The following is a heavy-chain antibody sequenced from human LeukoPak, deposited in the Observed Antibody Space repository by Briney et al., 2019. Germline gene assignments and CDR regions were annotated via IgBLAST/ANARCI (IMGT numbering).Heavy chain of an antibody. D-gene: IGHD2-2*02. J-gene: IGHJ4*02. CDR2: IYYSGST. Sequence: SETLSLTCTVSGGSFGSGGYYWSWIRQHPGTGLEWIGYIYYSGSTYYNPSLKSRVTISVDTSKNQFSLKLSSVTAADTAVYYCARDCSSTSCYIDYWGQGTLVTVSS. V-gene: IGHV4-31*03. CDR1: GGSFGSGGYY. CDR3: ARDCSSTSCYIDY.